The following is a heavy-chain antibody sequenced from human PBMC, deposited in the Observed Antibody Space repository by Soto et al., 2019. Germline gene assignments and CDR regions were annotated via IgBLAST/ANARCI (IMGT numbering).Heavy chain of an antibody. Sequence: QVNHVQSGAEVRKPGASVSVSCRTSGYNFSTYAIHWVRQAPGQRLEWMGWINAGNGNTKYLEKFQGRLTISRDTSATTVFLELTGLTSEDTAAYYCASRGPGGTFDYWGQGTLVTVSS. CDR1: GYNFSTYA. CDR2: INAGNGNT. V-gene: IGHV1-3*01. CDR3: ASRGPGGTFDY. J-gene: IGHJ4*02. D-gene: IGHD3-10*01.